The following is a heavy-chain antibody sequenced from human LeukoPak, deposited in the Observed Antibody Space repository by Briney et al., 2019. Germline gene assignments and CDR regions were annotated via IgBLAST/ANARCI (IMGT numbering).Heavy chain of an antibody. Sequence: SETLSLTCAVSGYSISSGYYWGWIRPPPGKGLEWIGSIYHIGSTYYKPSLKSRVTISVDTSKNQFSLKLSSVTAADTAVYYCARLGNLGYCSSSSCYTIDIWGQGTMVTVSS. CDR1: GYSISSGYY. CDR3: ARLGNLGYCSSSSCYTIDI. D-gene: IGHD2-2*02. V-gene: IGHV4-38-2*01. J-gene: IGHJ3*02. CDR2: IYHIGST.